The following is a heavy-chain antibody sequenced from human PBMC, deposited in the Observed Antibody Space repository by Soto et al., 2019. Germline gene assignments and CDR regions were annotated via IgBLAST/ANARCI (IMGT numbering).Heavy chain of an antibody. CDR3: ARGPRNYYDSSGYYWGYYYYYGMDV. CDR2: IYHIGST. D-gene: IGHD3-22*01. V-gene: IGHV4-30-2*01. CDR1: GGSISSGGYS. J-gene: IGHJ6*02. Sequence: SETLSLTCAVSGGSISSGGYSRSWIRQPPGKGLEWIGYIYHIGSTYYNPSLKSRVTISVDRSKNQFSLKLSSVTAADTAVYYCARGPRNYYDSSGYYWGYYYYYGMDVWGQGTTVSVYS.